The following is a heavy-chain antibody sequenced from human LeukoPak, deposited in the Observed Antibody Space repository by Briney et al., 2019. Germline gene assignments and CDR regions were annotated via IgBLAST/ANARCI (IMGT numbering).Heavy chain of an antibody. CDR1: GFTFSSYN. D-gene: IGHD2-8*02. V-gene: IGHV3-48*02. J-gene: IGHJ3*02. Sequence: GRSLRLSCAVSGFTFSSYNMNWVRQAPGMGLEWVSHISSSSRTIYYADSVKGRFTISRDNAKNSLYLQMNNLRDEDTAVYYCAREGVPGGFDIWGRGTMVTVSS. CDR3: AREGVPGGFDI. CDR2: ISSSSRTI.